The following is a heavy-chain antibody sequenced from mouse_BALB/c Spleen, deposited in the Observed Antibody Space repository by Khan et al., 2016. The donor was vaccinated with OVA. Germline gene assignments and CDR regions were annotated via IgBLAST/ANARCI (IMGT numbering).Heavy chain of an antibody. CDR2: INTYTGEP. Sequence: QIQLVQSGPEVKKPGETVKISCKASGYSFTNYGMNWVRQAPGKGLKWMGWINTYTGEPTYADDFKGRFAFSLETSASTAYLQINNLKSEDTATYFCARGGYWYFGVWGAGNTVNVSS. D-gene: IGHD1-1*02. CDR3: ARGGYWYFGV. CDR1: GYSFTNYG. V-gene: IGHV9-3-1*01. J-gene: IGHJ1*01.